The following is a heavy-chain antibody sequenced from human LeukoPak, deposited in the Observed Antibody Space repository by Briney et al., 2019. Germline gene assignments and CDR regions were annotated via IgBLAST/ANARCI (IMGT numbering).Heavy chain of an antibody. V-gene: IGHV4-4*02. J-gene: IGHJ4*02. CDR1: GGSITSSNW. CDR2: IYHSGST. CDR3: ARRSTVTTFEY. D-gene: IGHD4-17*01. Sequence: SETLSLTCAVSGGSITSSNWWSWVRQPPGKGLEWIGEIYHSGSTNYNPSLKSRVTISVDKSKNQLSLKLTSVTAADTAVYYCARRSTVTTFEYWGQGILVTVSS.